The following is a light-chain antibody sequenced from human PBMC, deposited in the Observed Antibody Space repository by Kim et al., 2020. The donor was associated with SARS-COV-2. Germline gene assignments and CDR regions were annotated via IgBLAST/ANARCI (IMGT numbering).Light chain of an antibody. V-gene: IGLV2-14*03. J-gene: IGLJ3*02. CDR2: DVS. CDR3: SSYTSSSTRV. Sequence: QSVLTQPASVSGSAGQSITISCTGTSSDVGGYNYVSWYQQHPGKAPKLMIYDVSNRPSGVSNRFSGAKSGNTASLTISGLQAGDEADYYCSSYTSSSTRVFGGGTQLTVL. CDR1: SSDVGGYNY.